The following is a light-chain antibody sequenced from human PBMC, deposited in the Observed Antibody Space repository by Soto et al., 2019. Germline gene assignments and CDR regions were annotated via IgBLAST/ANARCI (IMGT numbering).Light chain of an antibody. CDR2: DVS. Sequence: EIVMTQSPFTLSMSPGERATLSCRAGESVSSNLAWYQQKPGQAPRLLISDVSTRATGIPARFNGSGSGTEFTLAISSLQFEDFAVYYCHQYNTWPLTFGGGTKVDI. J-gene: IGKJ4*01. CDR1: ESVSSN. CDR3: HQYNTWPLT. V-gene: IGKV3-15*01.